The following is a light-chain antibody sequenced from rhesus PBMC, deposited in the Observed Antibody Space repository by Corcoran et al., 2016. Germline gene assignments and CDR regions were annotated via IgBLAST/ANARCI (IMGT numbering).Light chain of an antibody. V-gene: IGKV1S14*01. J-gene: IGKJ1*01. CDR2: YAS. Sequence: DIQMTQSPSSLSASVGDTVTITCRASQDISNYLAWYQQKPGKAPKPLIYYASNLESGVPSRLSCSGSGTDFTLSISSLQPEDFAMYYCQQHNSYPPTFGQGTKVEIK. CDR1: QDISNY. CDR3: QQHNSYPPT.